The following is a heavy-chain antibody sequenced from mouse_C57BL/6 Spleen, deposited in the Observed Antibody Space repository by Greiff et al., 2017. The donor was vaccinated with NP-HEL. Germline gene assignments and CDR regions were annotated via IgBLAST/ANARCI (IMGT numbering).Heavy chain of an antibody. CDR1: GYSITSGYY. V-gene: IGHV3-6*01. D-gene: IGHD1-1*01. Sequence: DVQLQESGPGLVKPSQSLSLTCSVTGYSITSGYYWNWIRQFPGNKLEWMGYISYDGSNNYNPSLKNRISIPRETSKNQFFMKLNSVTTEDTATYYGARVDYGSSYAMDYWGQGTSVTVSS. CDR2: ISYDGSN. J-gene: IGHJ4*01. CDR3: ARVDYGSSYAMDY.